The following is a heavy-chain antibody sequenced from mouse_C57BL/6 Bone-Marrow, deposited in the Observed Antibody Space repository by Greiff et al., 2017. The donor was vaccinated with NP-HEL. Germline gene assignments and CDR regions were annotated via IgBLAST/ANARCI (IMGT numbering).Heavy chain of an antibody. V-gene: IGHV1-69*01. D-gene: IGHD2-2*01. CDR3: ARGGLHWYFDV. CDR2: IDPADSYT. J-gene: IGHJ1*03. Sequence: VQLQQPGAELVMPGASVKLSCKASGYTFTSYWMHWVKQRPGQGLEWIGEIDPADSYTNYNQKFKGKYTLTVDKSSRTAYMQLSSLTSDDSAVYYCARGGLHWYFDVWGTGTTVTVSS. CDR1: GYTFTSYW.